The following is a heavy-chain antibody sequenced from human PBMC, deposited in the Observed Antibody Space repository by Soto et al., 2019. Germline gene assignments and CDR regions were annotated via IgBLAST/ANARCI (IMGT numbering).Heavy chain of an antibody. V-gene: IGHV3-23*01. D-gene: IGHD1-1*01. CDR2: ISANGQGI. Sequence: GGSLRLSCTASGFTFTYYAFSWVRQAPGKGLEWVSAISANGQGIYYADSVRGRFTISRDNSKNTLYLQMNSLRVEDTATYYCAGALENPYFYYGLNVWGQGTTVTVS. CDR1: GFTFTYYA. J-gene: IGHJ6*02. CDR3: AGALENPYFYYGLNV.